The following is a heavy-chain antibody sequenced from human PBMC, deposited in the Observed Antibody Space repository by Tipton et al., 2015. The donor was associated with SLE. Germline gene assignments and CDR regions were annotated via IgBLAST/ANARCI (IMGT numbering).Heavy chain of an antibody. V-gene: IGHV3-48*01. CDR1: GFTFSAYS. D-gene: IGHD6-13*01. CDR3: ARDPSPSSSWYYFDY. Sequence: GSLRLSCAASGFTFSAYSMNWVRQAAGKGLEWVSYSGSSGTMSYADSVKGRFTIPRDNAKNSPYLQMNSLRAEDTAVYYCARDPSPSSSWYYFDYWGQGTLVTVSS. CDR2: SGSSGTM. J-gene: IGHJ4*02.